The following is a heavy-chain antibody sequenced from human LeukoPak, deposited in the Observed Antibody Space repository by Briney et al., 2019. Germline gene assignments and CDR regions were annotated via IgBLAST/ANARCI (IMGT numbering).Heavy chain of an antibody. CDR3: ARDEGLPAEYFQH. V-gene: IGHV3-21*01. Sequence: GGSLRLSCVASGFTFSLYNMNWVRQAPGRGLEWVSSISGSDNYIFYADSVKGRFTISRDNAKNSLFLQMDSLRAEDTAVYYCARDEGLPAEYFQHWGQGTLVTVSS. D-gene: IGHD4-11*01. J-gene: IGHJ1*01. CDR2: ISGSDNYI. CDR1: GFTFSLYN.